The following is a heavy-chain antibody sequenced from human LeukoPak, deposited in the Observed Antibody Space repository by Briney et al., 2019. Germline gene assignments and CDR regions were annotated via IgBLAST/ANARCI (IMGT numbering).Heavy chain of an antibody. V-gene: IGHV4-34*01. Sequence: SETLSLTCAVHGGFFSGYYWSWIRQPPGKGLEWIGEINHSGSTNYNPSLKSRVTISVDTSKNQFSLKLSSVTAADTAVYYCAGGRPPNYWGQGTLVTVSS. CDR3: AGGRPPNY. CDR1: GGFFSGYY. J-gene: IGHJ4*02. CDR2: INHSGST.